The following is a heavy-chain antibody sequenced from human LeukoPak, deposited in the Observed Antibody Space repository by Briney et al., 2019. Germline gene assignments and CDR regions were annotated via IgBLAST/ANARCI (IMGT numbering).Heavy chain of an antibody. CDR1: GYTFTGYY. D-gene: IGHD2-2*01. Sequence: ASVKVSCKASGYTFTGYYMHWVRQAPGQGLEWMGWINPNSGGTNYAQKFQGWVTMTRDTSISTAYMELSRLRSDDTAVYYCARERIVVVPAALLYYGMDVWGQGTTVTVSS. CDR3: ARERIVVVPAALLYYGMDV. V-gene: IGHV1-2*04. CDR2: INPNSGGT. J-gene: IGHJ6*02.